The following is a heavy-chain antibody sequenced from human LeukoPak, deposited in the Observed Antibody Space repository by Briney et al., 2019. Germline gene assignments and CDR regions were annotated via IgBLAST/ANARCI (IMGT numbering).Heavy chain of an antibody. J-gene: IGHJ4*02. Sequence: PGGSLRLSCAASGFTFSSYEMNWVRQAPGRGLEWVSYINHSGDTIYYADSVEGRFTISRDNAKTSLYLQINSLRAEDTAVYYCARMKREATKPVTDYWGQGTLVTVSS. CDR3: ARMKREATKPVTDY. D-gene: IGHD1-14*01. CDR2: INHSGDTI. V-gene: IGHV3-48*03. CDR1: GFTFSSYE.